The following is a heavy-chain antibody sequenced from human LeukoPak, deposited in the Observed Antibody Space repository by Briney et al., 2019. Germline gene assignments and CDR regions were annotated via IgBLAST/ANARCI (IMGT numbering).Heavy chain of an antibody. CDR2: ISSSSSYI. CDR3: ALPRDRWQTVPPDY. J-gene: IGHJ4*02. V-gene: IGHV3-21*01. Sequence: GGSLRLPCAASGFTFSSYAMSWVRQAPGKGLEWVSSISSSSSYIYYADSVKGRFTISRDNAKNSLYLQMNSLRAEDTAVYYCALPRDRWQTVPPDYWGQGTLVTVSS. CDR1: GFTFSSYA. D-gene: IGHD4-23*01.